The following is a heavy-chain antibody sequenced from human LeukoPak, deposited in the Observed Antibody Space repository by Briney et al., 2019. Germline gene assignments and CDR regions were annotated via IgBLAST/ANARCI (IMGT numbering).Heavy chain of an antibody. CDR3: ARRTVVPAASFDP. CDR2: IYYSGST. D-gene: IGHD2-2*01. V-gene: IGHV4-31*03. Sequence: SETLSLTCTFSGASISTGGYYWTWIRQHPGKGLEWIGYIYYSGSTYYNPSLKSRVTISVDTSKNQFSLKLSSVTAADTAVYYCARRTVVPAASFDPWGQGTLVTVSS. J-gene: IGHJ5*02. CDR1: GASISTGGYY.